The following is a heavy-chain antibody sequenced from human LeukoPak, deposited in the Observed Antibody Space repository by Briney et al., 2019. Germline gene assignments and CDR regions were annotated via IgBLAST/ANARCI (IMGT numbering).Heavy chain of an antibody. D-gene: IGHD6-19*01. CDR2: ISGSGGST. CDR1: GFTFSSYG. J-gene: IGHJ4*02. V-gene: IGHV3-23*01. Sequence: GGSLRLSCAASGFTFSSYGMNWVRQAPGKGLEWVSAISGSGGSTFYADSVKGRFTISRDNSKNTLYLQMTSLRAEDTAVYYCAKGSRAVAGPRDYWGQGTLVTVSS. CDR3: AKGSRAVAGPRDY.